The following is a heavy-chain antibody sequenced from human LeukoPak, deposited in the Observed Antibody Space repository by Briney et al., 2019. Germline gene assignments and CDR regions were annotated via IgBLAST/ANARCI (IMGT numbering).Heavy chain of an antibody. D-gene: IGHD5-18*01. CDR2: INPIGGTT. CDR3: ARPKGGGYSYDFFDY. Sequence: ASVKVSCKTSGYTYASYYTHWMRQAPGQGLEWMGIINPIGGTTDYAQKFQGRVTMTRDTSTSTAYMELSSLRSEDTAVYYCARPKGGGYSYDFFDYWGQGTLVTVSS. V-gene: IGHV1-46*01. CDR1: GYTYASYY. J-gene: IGHJ4*02.